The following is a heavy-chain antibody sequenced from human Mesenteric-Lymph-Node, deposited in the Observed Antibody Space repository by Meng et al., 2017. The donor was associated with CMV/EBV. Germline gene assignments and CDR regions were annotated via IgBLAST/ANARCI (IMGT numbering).Heavy chain of an antibody. CDR3: ARAPPEYWLIAARGGFDY. J-gene: IGHJ4*02. CDR2: INPNSGGT. CDR1: GYTFTGYY. D-gene: IGHD6-6*01. V-gene: IGHV1-2*02. Sequence: ASVKVSCKASGYTFTGYYMHWVRQAPGQGLEWMGWINPNSGGTNYAQKFQGRVTMTRDTSISTAYMELSRLRSDDTAVYYCARAPPEYWLIAARGGFDYWGQGTLVTVSS.